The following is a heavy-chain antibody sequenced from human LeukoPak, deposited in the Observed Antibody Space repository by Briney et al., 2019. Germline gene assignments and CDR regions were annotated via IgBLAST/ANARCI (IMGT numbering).Heavy chain of an antibody. CDR2: INPSGGST. CDR1: GYTFTSYY. D-gene: IGHD2-2*01. V-gene: IGHV1-46*01. CDR3: ARDLGPYCSSTSCQEYWFDP. Sequence: ASVKVSCKASGYTFTSYYMHWVRQAPGQGLEWMGIINPSGGSTSYAQKFQGRVTMTRDTSTSTVYMELSSLRSGDTAVYYCARDLGPYCSSTSCQEYWFDPWGQGTLVTVSS. J-gene: IGHJ5*02.